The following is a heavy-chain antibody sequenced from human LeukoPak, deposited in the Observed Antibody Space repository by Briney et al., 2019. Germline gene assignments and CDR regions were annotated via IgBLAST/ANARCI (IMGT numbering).Heavy chain of an antibody. J-gene: IGHJ4*02. CDR3: AKIPAGVVGATGLFDY. V-gene: IGHV3-23*01. D-gene: IGHD1-26*01. CDR2: ISGSGGST. CDR1: GFTFSSHA. Sequence: GGSLRLSCAASGFTFSSHAMSWVRQAPGKGLEWVSGISGSGGSTYYADSVKGRFTISRDNSKNTLYLQMNSLRAEDTAVYYCAKIPAGVVGATGLFDYWGQGTLVTVSS.